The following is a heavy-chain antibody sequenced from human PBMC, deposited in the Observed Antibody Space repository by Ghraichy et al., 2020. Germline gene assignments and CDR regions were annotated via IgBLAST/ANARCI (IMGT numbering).Heavy chain of an antibody. CDR3: ARTERGNYYDSSGLGIYNWFDP. D-gene: IGHD3-22*01. J-gene: IGHJ5*02. V-gene: IGHV4-30-2*01. Sequence: SETLSLTCAVSGGSISSGGYSWSWIRQPPGKGLEWIGYIYHSGSTYYNPSLKSRVTISVDRSKNQFSLKLSSVTAADTAGYYCARTERGNYYDSSGLGIYNWFDPWGQGTLVTVSS. CDR2: IYHSGST. CDR1: GGSISSGGYS.